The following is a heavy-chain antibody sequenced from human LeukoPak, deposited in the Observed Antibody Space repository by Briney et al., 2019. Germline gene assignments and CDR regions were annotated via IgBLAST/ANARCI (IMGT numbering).Heavy chain of an antibody. CDR3: AREAAAGTRLDY. CDR1: GFTFSSSG. J-gene: IGHJ4*02. V-gene: IGHV3-33*01. CDR2: IWYDGSNK. D-gene: IGHD6-13*01. Sequence: PGGSLTLSCAASGFTFSSSGMHWVREAPGKGLEWVAVIWYDGSNKYYADSVKGRFTISRDNSKNTLYLQMNSLRAEDTAVYYCAREAAAGTRLDYWGQGTLVTVSS.